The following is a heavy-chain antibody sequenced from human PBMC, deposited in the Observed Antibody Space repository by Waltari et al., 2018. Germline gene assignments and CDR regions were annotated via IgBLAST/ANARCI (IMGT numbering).Heavy chain of an antibody. CDR2: ISSDGTGT. Sequence: EGQLVESGGGLVQPGGSLRLSCAASGRNSGNHWMPGVRQAPGKGLVWITRISSDGTGTDYADSVQGRFVISRDNARDTLYLQMNNLRAEDTALYYCARLEAEQWLGVYWGPGTLVTVSS. CDR1: GRNSGNHW. V-gene: IGHV3-74*01. D-gene: IGHD6-19*01. J-gene: IGHJ4*02. CDR3: ARLEAEQWLGVY.